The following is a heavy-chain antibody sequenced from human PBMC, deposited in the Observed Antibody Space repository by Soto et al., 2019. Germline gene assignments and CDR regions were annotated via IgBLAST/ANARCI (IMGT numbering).Heavy chain of an antibody. CDR2: IIPIFGTA. CDR3: ARDRAYRRIYYFDY. Sequence: AASVKVSCKASGGTFSSYAISWVRQAPGQGLEWMGGIIPIFGTANYAQKFQGRVTITADESTSTAYMELSSLRSEDTAVYYCARDRAYRRIYYFDYWGQGTLVTVSS. V-gene: IGHV1-69*13. D-gene: IGHD1-20*01. J-gene: IGHJ4*02. CDR1: GGTFSSYA.